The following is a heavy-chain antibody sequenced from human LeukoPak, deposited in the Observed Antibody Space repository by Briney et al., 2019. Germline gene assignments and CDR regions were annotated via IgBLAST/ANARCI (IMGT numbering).Heavy chain of an antibody. CDR3: AGNSGSYLNFGY. J-gene: IGHJ4*02. V-gene: IGHV3-66*01. Sequence: GGSLRLSCAASGFSVSSNYMSWVRQAPGKGLECVSIIYGGGATDYADSVKGRFTISRDNSKNTLYLQMNSLRAEDTAVYFCAGNSGSYLNFGYWGQGTLVTVSS. CDR1: GFSVSSNY. D-gene: IGHD5-12*01. CDR2: IYGGGAT.